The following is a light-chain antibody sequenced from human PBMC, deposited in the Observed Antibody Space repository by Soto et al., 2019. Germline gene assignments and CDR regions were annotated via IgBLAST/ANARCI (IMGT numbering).Light chain of an antibody. V-gene: IGKV2D-29*02. CDR1: QSLLHITGETF. J-gene: IGKJ5*01. CDR3: MQSTQLPPT. Sequence: DVVMTQTPLSLSVAPGQPASISCKSSQSLLHITGETFLFWYLQKPGQSPQLLIYEVSTRVSGVAERFSGSAARTDFTPEISRVETDDVGIYYCMQSTQLPPTFGQGTRLEIE. CDR2: EVS.